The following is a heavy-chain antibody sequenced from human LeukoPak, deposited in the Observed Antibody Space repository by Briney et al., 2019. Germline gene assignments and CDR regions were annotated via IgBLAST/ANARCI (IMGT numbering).Heavy chain of an antibody. J-gene: IGHJ6*03. CDR1: GGSFSGYY. Sequence: PSETLTLTCAVYGGSFSGYYWSWIRQPPGKGLEWIAEINHSGSTNYNPSLKSRVTISVNTSKNQFSLKLSSVTAADTAVYYCARGITGTIGYYYYMDVWGKGTVVTVSS. CDR3: ARGITGTIGYYYYMDV. V-gene: IGHV4-34*01. D-gene: IGHD1-7*01. CDR2: INHSGST.